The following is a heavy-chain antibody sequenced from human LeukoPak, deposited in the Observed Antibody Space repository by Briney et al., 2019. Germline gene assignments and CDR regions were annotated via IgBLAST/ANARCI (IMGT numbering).Heavy chain of an antibody. CDR2: IFYSGST. Sequence: PSEPLSLTCTVSGGSISNSNYYWGWIRQPPAKGLEWIGSIFYSGSTYYNPSLKSRVTISVDTSKNQFSLKLSSVTAADTAVYYCARDRFYYGSGSSGFDPWGQGTLVTVSS. V-gene: IGHV4-39*07. CDR1: GGSISNSNYY. J-gene: IGHJ5*02. CDR3: ARDRFYYGSGSSGFDP. D-gene: IGHD3-10*01.